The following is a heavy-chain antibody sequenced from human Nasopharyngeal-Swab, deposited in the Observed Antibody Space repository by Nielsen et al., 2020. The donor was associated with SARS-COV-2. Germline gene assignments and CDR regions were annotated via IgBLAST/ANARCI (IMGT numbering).Heavy chain of an antibody. D-gene: IGHD2-21*01. Sequence: VRQAPGKGLEWVSAISGSGGSTYYADSAKGRFTISRDNSKNTLYLQMNSLRAEDTAVYYCAKDLLAGDAFDIWGQGTMVTVSS. V-gene: IGHV3-23*01. J-gene: IGHJ3*02. CDR2: ISGSGGST. CDR3: AKDLLAGDAFDI.